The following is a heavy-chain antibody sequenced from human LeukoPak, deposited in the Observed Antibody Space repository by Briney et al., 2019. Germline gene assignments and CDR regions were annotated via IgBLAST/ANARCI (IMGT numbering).Heavy chain of an antibody. V-gene: IGHV1-69*13. CDR1: GYTFTSYA. CDR3: ARVDYDGPRYAHDAFDI. CDR2: IIPIFGAA. D-gene: IGHD3-22*01. Sequence: ASVKVSCKASGYTFTSYAISWVRQAPGQGLEWMGGIIPIFGAANYAQKFQGRVTITADESTSTAYMELSSLRSEGTAVYYCARVDYDGPRYAHDAFDIWGQGTMVTVSS. J-gene: IGHJ3*02.